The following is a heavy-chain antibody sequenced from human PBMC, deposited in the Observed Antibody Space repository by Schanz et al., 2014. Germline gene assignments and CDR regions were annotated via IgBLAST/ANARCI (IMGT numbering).Heavy chain of an antibody. J-gene: IGHJ5*02. CDR2: LSGSGGST. D-gene: IGHD2-21*01. V-gene: IGHV3-23*04. CDR3: ARDLEGYDGGGGGFDP. Sequence: EVQLVESGGGLVKPGGSLRLSCAASGFTLSNSDMHWVRQGTGKGLEWVSALSGSGGSTYYADSVKGRFTISRDNSKNTLYLQMNSLRTEDTAVYYCARDLEGYDGGGGGFDPWGQGTLVTVSS. CDR1: GFTLSNSD.